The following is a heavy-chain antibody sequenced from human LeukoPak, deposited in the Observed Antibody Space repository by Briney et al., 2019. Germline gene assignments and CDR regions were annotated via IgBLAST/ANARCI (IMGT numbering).Heavy chain of an antibody. CDR2: IYYSGST. V-gene: IGHV4-59*08. J-gene: IGHJ4*02. D-gene: IGHD3-10*01. CDR3: ARYYYGSGSYQRYFDY. Sequence: SETLSLTCTVSGGSISSYFWIWIRQPPGKGLEWIGYIYYSGSTNYNPSLKSRVTISLDTSKNQFSLKLSSVTAADTAVYFCARYYYGSGSYQRYFDYWGQGTLVTVSS. CDR1: GGSISSYF.